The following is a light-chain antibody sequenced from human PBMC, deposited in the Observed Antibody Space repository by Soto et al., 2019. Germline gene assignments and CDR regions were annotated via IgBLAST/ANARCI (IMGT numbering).Light chain of an antibody. CDR1: QNINSW. CDR2: KAS. V-gene: IGKV1-5*03. J-gene: IGKJ4*01. Sequence: DIQMTQSPSTLSTSVGDRVTITCRASQNINSWLAWFQQKPGKVPKLLIYKASNLESGVPSRFSGSGSGTEFTLTISSLQPDDFGTYYYQQYNSYSITFGGGTKVEIK. CDR3: QQYNSYSIT.